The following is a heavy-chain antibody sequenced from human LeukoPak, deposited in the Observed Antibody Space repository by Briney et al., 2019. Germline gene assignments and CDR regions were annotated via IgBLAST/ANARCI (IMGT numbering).Heavy chain of an antibody. CDR3: ARDRSIVLMVYAPPRDFDF. V-gene: IGHV3-48*01. J-gene: IGHJ4*02. CDR1: GFTLSTYS. CDR2: ISSSSSPI. Sequence: GGSLRLSCAASGFTLSTYSMHWVRQAPGKGLEWVSYISSSSSPIYYADSVKGRFTVSRDNAKNSLYLQMNSLRAEDTAVYYCARDRSIVLMVYAPPRDFDFWGQGTLVTVSS. D-gene: IGHD2-8*01.